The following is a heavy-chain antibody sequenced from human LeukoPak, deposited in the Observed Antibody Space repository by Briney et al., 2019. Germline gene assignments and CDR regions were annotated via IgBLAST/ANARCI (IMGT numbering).Heavy chain of an antibody. CDR1: GYTFIDHY. CDR2: INPKSGDT. V-gene: IGHV1-2*02. CDR3: ARGPSGYDSVDV. J-gene: IGHJ6*03. D-gene: IGHD6-19*01. Sequence: ASVKVSCKASGYTFIDHYVHWVRQAPGQGLECMGWINPKSGDTNYAQKFEGRVTMTRDTSISTAYMELSGLRSDDTAVYYCARGPSGYDSVDVWGKGTTVIASS.